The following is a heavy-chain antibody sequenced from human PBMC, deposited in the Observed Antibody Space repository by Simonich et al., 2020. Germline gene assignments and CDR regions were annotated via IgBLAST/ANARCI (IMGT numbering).Heavy chain of an antibody. J-gene: IGHJ3*02. CDR3: ARSTTGTTAFDI. V-gene: IGHV1-18*01. CDR2: ISAYNGNT. Sequence: QVQLVQSGAEVKKPGASVKVSCKASGSTFTSSGISWVRQAPGQGLEWMGWISAYNGNTNDAQRLQRRVTMTTDTSTSTAYMELRSLRSDDTAVYYCARSTTGTTAFDIWGQGTMVTVSS. D-gene: IGHD1-1*01. CDR1: GSTFTSSG.